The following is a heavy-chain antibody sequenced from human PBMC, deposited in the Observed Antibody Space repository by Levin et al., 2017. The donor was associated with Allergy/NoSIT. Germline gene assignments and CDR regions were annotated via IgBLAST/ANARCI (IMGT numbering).Heavy chain of an antibody. CDR1: GGSFSGYY. V-gene: IGHV4-34*01. CDR2: INHSGST. Sequence: PSETLSLTCAVYGGSFSGYYWSWIRQPPGKGLEWIGEINHSGSTNYNPSLKSRVTISVDTSKNQFSLKLSSVTAADTAVYYCARDLRRGRFGRGYSGYDSLRVFDYWGQGTLVTVSS. J-gene: IGHJ4*02. D-gene: IGHD5-12*01. CDR3: ARDLRRGRFGRGYSGYDSLRVFDY.